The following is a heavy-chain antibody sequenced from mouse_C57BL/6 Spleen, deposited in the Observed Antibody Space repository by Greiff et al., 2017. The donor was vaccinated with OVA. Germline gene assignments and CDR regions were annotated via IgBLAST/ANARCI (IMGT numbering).Heavy chain of an antibody. V-gene: IGHV1-55*01. Sequence: QVQLQQSGAELVKPGASVKMSCKASGYTFTSYWITWVKQRPGQGLEWIGDIYPGSGSTNYKEKFKSKATLTVDTSSSTAYMQLSSLTSEDSAVYYCARRGWDGAWFAYWGQGTLVTVSA. CDR3: ARRGWDGAWFAY. CDR1: GYTFTSYW. J-gene: IGHJ3*01. CDR2: IYPGSGST. D-gene: IGHD4-1*01.